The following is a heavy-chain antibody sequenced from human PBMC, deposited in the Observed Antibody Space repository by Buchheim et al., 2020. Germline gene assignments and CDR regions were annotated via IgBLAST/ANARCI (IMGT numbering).Heavy chain of an antibody. V-gene: IGHV3-74*01. J-gene: IGHJ2*01. Sequence: EVQLVESGGGLVQSGGSLRLSCAASGFTFSNYWMHWVRQAPGKGLVWVSRINRDGSSTSDADSGKGRFTISRDNAKKTLYPQMDSLRAEDTAVYYCARDHVSWNFDLWGRGTL. CDR2: INRDGSST. D-gene: IGHD5/OR15-5a*01. CDR1: GFTFSNYW. CDR3: ARDHVSWNFDL.